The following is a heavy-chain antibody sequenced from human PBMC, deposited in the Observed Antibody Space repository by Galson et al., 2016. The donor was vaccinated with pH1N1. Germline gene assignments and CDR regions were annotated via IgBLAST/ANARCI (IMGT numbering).Heavy chain of an antibody. Sequence: LRLSRAASGFTFSNAWMSWVRQAPGKGLEWIGRFHTSGSTNYKPSLNSRVTISLDASNNQFSLKLTSVTAADTAVYYCAREADSSDSTGYYYKTFDYWGQGILVTVSS. CDR1: GFTFSNAW. V-gene: IGHV4-4*08. CDR2: FHTSGST. D-gene: IGHD3-22*01. CDR3: AREADSSDSTGYYYKTFDY. J-gene: IGHJ4*02.